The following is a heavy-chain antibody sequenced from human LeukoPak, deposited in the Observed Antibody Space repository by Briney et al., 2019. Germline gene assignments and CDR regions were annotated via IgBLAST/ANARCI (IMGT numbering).Heavy chain of an antibody. J-gene: IGHJ6*04. D-gene: IGHD3-10*02. CDR1: GFTFSSYS. Sequence: GGPLRLSCAASGFTFSSYSMNWVRQAPGKGLEWVSYISSSSSTIYYADSVKGRFTISRDNAENSLYLQMNSLRAEDTAVYYCAELGITMIGGVWGKGTTVTISS. CDR2: ISSSSSTI. CDR3: AELGITMIGGV. V-gene: IGHV3-48*01.